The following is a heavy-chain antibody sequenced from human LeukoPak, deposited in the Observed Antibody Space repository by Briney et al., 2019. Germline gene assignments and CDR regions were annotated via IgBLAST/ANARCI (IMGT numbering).Heavy chain of an antibody. CDR3: ARDSVGYSYGPYDY. J-gene: IGHJ4*02. D-gene: IGHD5-18*01. V-gene: IGHV1-46*01. CDR1: GYTFTNYY. Sequence: ASVTVSFMASGYTFTNYYMHWVGQAPGQGGEGMGIINPSGGSTSYAQKFQGRDTMTRDMSTSTVYMELSSLRSEDTAVYYCARDSVGYSYGPYDYWGQGTLVTVSS. CDR2: INPSGGST.